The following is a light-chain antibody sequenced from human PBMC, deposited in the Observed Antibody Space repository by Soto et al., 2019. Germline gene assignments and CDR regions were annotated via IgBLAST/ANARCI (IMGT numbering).Light chain of an antibody. CDR1: QGISNY. CDR2: AAS. CDR3: QEYKTAPFI. J-gene: IGKJ3*01. Sequence: DIQMTQSPSSLSAFVGDRVTITCRASQGISNYLAWYQQKPGRVPTLLIYAASTLRSGVPSRFSGSGSGTDFTLTISSLQPEDGASYYCQEYKTAPFIFGPGTKVDIK. V-gene: IGKV1-27*01.